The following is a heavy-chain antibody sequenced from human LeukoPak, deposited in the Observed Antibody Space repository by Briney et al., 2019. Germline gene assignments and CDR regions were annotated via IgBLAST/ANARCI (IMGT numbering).Heavy chain of an antibody. CDR1: GYTFTGYY. D-gene: IGHD6-19*01. Sequence: ASVKVSFKASGYTFTGYYMHWVRQAPGQGLEWMGWINPNSGGTNYAQKFQGRVTMTRDTSISTAYMELSRLRSDDTAVYYCARDLGAVAGTGPCDYWGQGTLVTVSS. CDR3: ARDLGAVAGTGPCDY. J-gene: IGHJ4*02. V-gene: IGHV1-2*02. CDR2: INPNSGGT.